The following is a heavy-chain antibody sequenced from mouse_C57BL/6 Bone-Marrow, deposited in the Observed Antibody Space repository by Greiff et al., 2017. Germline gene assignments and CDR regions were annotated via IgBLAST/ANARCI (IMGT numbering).Heavy chain of an antibody. CDR2: INPGSGGT. D-gene: IGHD2-5*01. V-gene: IGHV1-54*01. Sequence: QVQLQQSGAELVRPGTSVKVSCKASGYAFTNYLIEWVKQRPGQGLEWIGVINPGSGGTNYNEKFKGKATLTAAKSSSTAYMQLSSLTSEDSAVYFCARSAYYSNYYAMDYWGQGTSVTVSS. J-gene: IGHJ4*01. CDR3: ARSAYYSNYYAMDY. CDR1: GYAFTNYL.